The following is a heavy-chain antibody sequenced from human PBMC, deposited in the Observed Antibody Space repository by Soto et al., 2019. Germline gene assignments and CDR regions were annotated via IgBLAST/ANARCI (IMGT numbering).Heavy chain of an antibody. CDR2: ISAYNGNT. CDR1: GYTFTSYG. V-gene: IGHV1-18*01. J-gene: IGHJ4*02. D-gene: IGHD1-26*01. Sequence: ASVKVSCKASGYTFTSYGISWVRQAPGQGLEWMGWISAYNGNTNYVQKLQGRVTMTTDTSTSTAYMELRSLRSDDTAVYYCARDLALYSGSCLCFDYWGQGTLVTVSS. CDR3: ARDLALYSGSCLCFDY.